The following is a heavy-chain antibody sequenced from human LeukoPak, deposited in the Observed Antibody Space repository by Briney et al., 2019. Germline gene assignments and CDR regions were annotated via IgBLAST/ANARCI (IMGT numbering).Heavy chain of an antibody. Sequence: MSSETLSLTCAVYGASFSGYYWSWISQHPGNGLEWIGEINHSGSTNSHPSLKSRVTISVDTSKNQFSLKLSSVTAADTAVYYCARGAEHWPNTVVVTAIVFDYWGQGTLVTVSS. CDR2: INHSGST. D-gene: IGHD2-21*02. CDR1: GASFSGYY. V-gene: IGHV4-34*01. CDR3: ARGAEHWPNTVVVTAIVFDY. J-gene: IGHJ4*02.